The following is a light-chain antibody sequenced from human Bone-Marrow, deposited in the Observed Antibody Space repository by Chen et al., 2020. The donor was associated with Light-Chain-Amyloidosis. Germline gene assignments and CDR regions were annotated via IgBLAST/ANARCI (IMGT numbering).Light chain of an antibody. CDR2: GSS. CDR1: QTISSNY. Sequence: EIVLTQSPATLSLSLGEGATLSCRASQTISSNYLTCYQQKFGQPPRLLIYGSSSRATGIPDRFTGSGSGTDFTLTINRLEPEDFAMYYCQQYGTSPLTFGGGTKVEIK. V-gene: IGKV3-20*01. CDR3: QQYGTSPLT. J-gene: IGKJ4*01.